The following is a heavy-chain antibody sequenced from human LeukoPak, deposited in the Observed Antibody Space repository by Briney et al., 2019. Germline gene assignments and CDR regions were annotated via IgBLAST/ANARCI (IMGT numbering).Heavy chain of an antibody. V-gene: IGHV3-7*03. Sequence: GGSLRLSCAASGFTFSSYWMSWVRQAPGKGLEWVANIKQDGSEKYYVDSVKGRFTISRDNAKNSLYLQMNSLRAEDTAVYYCARDRGDYYYGMDVWGQGTTVTVSS. CDR1: GFTFSSYW. CDR3: ARDRGDYYYGMDV. CDR2: IKQDGSEK. J-gene: IGHJ6*02.